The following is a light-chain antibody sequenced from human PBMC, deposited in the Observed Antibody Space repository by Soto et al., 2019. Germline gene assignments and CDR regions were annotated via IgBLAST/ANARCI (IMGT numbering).Light chain of an antibody. CDR3: QHYRSYPFT. CDR2: KAS. CDR1: QSVTNY. V-gene: IGKV1-5*03. Sequence: DIQMTQSPSTLSASVGDRVTITCRASQSVTNYLAWYQQKSGKAPKLLIYKASNLQSGVPSRFSGSGSGTEFTLTISNVQPDDFAPYYCQHYRSYPFTFGPGTQVDLK. J-gene: IGKJ3*01.